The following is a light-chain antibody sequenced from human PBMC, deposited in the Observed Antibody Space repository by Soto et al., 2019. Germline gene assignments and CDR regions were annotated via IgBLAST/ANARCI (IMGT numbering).Light chain of an antibody. CDR1: SSDVGSHNL. CDR2: EAS. CDR3: CSNAAGSTYV. J-gene: IGLJ1*01. Sequence: QSALTQPASMSGSPGQSITISCTGTSSDVGSHNLVSWYQHYPGKAPKLIIFEASKRPSGVSNRFSGSKSGSTASLTISGLQAEDEADYYCCSNAAGSTYVFGTGTKLTVL. V-gene: IGLV2-23*01.